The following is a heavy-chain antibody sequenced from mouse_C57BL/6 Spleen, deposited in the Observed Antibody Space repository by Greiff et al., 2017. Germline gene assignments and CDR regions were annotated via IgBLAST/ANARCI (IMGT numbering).Heavy chain of an antibody. V-gene: IGHV3-6*01. J-gene: IGHJ2*01. CDR3: ARAPPLGPFDY. CDR2: ISYDGSN. D-gene: IGHD4-1*01. CDR1: GYSITSGYY. Sequence: ESGPGLVKPSQSLSLTCSVTGYSITSGYYWNWIRQFPGNKLEWMGYISYDGSNNYNPSLKNRISLTRDTSKNQFFLKLTSVTTEDTATYYCARAPPLGPFDYWGQGTTLTVSS.